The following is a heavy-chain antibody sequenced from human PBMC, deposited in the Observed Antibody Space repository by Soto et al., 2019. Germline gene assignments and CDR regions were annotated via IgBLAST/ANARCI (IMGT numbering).Heavy chain of an antibody. V-gene: IGHV5-51*01. CDR1: GYSFTSYW. D-gene: IGHD4-4*01. Sequence: GESLKISCKGSGYSFTSYWIGWVRQMPGKGLEWMGIIYPGDSDTRYSPSFQGQVTISADKSISTAYLQWSSLKASDTAMYYCARGGDYSNYYYYYYYGMDVWGQGTTVTVSS. CDR3: ARGGDYSNYYYYYYYGMDV. CDR2: IYPGDSDT. J-gene: IGHJ6*02.